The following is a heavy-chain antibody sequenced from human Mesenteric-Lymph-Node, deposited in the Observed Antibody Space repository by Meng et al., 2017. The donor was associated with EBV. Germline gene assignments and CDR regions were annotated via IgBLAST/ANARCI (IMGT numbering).Heavy chain of an antibody. CDR2: INHGGST. Sequence: QVQLQQWGAGLLKPSETLSLTGGVYGGSLSGYYWNWIRQPPGKGLEWVGDINHGGSTSYNPSLKSRVTISVDTSKNEFSLKMTSVTAADTAVYYCARDRHFDPWGQGTLVTVSS. V-gene: IGHV4-34*01. CDR1: GGSLSGYY. J-gene: IGHJ5*02. CDR3: ARDRHFDP.